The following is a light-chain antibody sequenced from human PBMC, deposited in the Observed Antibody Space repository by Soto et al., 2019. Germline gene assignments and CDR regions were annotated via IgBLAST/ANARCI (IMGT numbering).Light chain of an antibody. CDR2: EVS. V-gene: IGLV2-14*03. CDR3: SSYTSSSTRV. Sequence: QSALTQPASVSGSPGQSITISCTGTSSDVGAYDCVSWYQQHPDKAPKLMIYEVSNRPSGVSNRFPGSKSVNTATLTISGLQAEDEADYYCSSYTSSSTRVFGTGTKVTVL. CDR1: SSDVGAYDC. J-gene: IGLJ1*01.